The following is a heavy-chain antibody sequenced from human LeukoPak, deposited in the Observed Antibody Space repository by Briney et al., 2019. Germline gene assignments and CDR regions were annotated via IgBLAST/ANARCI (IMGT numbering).Heavy chain of an antibody. Sequence: SETLSVTCAVSGGSISSSNWWSGVRQPPGKGLEGIGVIYHSGRTNYNPSLKRRVTISVDKSKNPFSLKLSSVTAADTAVYYCGTGFSSHYYAYGIDGWGQGTTVTVSS. D-gene: IGHD6-6*01. CDR1: GGSISSSNW. V-gene: IGHV4-4*02. J-gene: IGHJ6*02. CDR3: GTGFSSHYYAYGIDG. CDR2: IYHSGRT.